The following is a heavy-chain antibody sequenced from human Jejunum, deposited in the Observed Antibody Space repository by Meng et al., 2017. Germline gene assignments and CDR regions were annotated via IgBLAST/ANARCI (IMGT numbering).Heavy chain of an antibody. CDR2: IYHSGRT. V-gene: IGHV4-4*03. D-gene: IGHD5-12*01. CDR1: GESIRSTNW. J-gene: IGHJ4*02. CDR3: ARGVGDIRVGFDY. Sequence: VTHLYSGRTLVELPVTLSLTCEVAGESIRSTNWWDWLRQPPGKGLEWIGEIYHSGRTNFNPSLESRVTISVDESKNQFSLTLNSVTAADTAVYYCARGVGDIRVGFDYWGQGILVTVSS.